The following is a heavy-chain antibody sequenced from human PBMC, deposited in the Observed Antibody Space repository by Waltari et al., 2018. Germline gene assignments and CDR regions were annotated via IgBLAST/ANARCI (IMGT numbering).Heavy chain of an antibody. CDR2: IYTSGST. D-gene: IGHD2-2*01. J-gene: IGHJ3*02. CDR1: GGSISSYY. Sequence: QVQLQESGPGLVKPSETLSLTCTVSGGSISSYYWSWIRQPAGTGLEWIGRIYTSGSTNYNPSLKSRVTISVDKSKNQFSLKLSSVTAADTAVYYCARDATDIVVVPAAASVDAFDIWGQGTMVTVSS. V-gene: IGHV4-4*07. CDR3: ARDATDIVVVPAAASVDAFDI.